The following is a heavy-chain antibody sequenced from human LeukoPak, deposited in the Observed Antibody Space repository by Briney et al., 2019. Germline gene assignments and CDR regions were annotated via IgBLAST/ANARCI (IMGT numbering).Heavy chain of an antibody. V-gene: IGHV1-18*01. CDR1: GYTFTSYG. D-gene: IGHD6-13*01. CDR2: ISAYNGNT. Sequence: ASVKVSCKASGYTFTSYGISWVRQAPGQGLEWMGWISAYNGNTDYAQKLQGRVTMTTDTSTSTAYMELRSLRSDDTAVYYCARDRAPRKTSSEYFQHWGQGTLVTVSS. CDR3: ARDRAPRKTSSEYFQH. J-gene: IGHJ1*01.